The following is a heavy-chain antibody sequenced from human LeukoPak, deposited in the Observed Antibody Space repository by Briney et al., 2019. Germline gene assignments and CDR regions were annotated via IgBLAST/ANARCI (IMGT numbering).Heavy chain of an antibody. V-gene: IGHV3-9*01. CDR3: AKGEAANYYDSSGYSQGY. J-gene: IGHJ4*02. D-gene: IGHD3-22*01. CDR1: GFTFDDYA. CDR2: ISWNSGSI. Sequence: GGSLRLSCAASGFTFDDYAMHWVRQAPGKGLEWVSGISWNSGSIGYADSVKGRFTISRDNAKNSLYLQMNSLRAEDTVLYYCAKGEAANYYDSSGYSQGYWGQGTLVTVSS.